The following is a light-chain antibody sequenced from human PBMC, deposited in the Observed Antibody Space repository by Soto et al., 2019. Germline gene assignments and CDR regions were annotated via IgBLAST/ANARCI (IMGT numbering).Light chain of an antibody. CDR1: NSNVGRNT. CDR2: RND. J-gene: IGLJ3*02. Sequence: QSVLTQAPSASGTPGQRVTISCSGSNSNVGRNTLNWYQQLPRTAPKLLIYRNDQRPAGIPARFSGAESGTAASLAISGLQAEDEADYYCATWDDGLNGLFGGGTKLTVL. V-gene: IGLV1-44*01. CDR3: ATWDDGLNGL.